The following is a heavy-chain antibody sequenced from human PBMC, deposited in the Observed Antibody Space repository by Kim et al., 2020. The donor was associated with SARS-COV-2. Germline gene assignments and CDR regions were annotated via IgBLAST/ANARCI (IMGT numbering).Heavy chain of an antibody. Sequence: GRSLRLSCAASGFTFDDYAMHWVRQAPGKGLEWVSGISWNSGSIGYADSVKGRFTISRDNAKNSLYLQMNSLRAEDTALYYCAKASRGGPKLDYWGQGTLVTVSS. V-gene: IGHV3-9*01. CDR1: GFTFDDYA. CDR2: ISWNSGSI. D-gene: IGHD2-15*01. J-gene: IGHJ4*02. CDR3: AKASRGGPKLDY.